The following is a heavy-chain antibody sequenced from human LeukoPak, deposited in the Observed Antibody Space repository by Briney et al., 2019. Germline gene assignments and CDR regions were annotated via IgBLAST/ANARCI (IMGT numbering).Heavy chain of an antibody. CDR2: ISYDGSNK. D-gene: IGHD5-18*01. V-gene: IGHV3-30*04. J-gene: IGHJ4*02. Sequence: GRSLRLSCAASGFTFSSYAMHWVRQAPGKGLEWVAVISYDGSNKYYADSVKGRFTISRDNSKSTLYLQMNSLRAEDTAVYYCARDRAYSYGLYYFDYWGQGTLVTVSS. CDR3: ARDRAYSYGLYYFDY. CDR1: GFTFSSYA.